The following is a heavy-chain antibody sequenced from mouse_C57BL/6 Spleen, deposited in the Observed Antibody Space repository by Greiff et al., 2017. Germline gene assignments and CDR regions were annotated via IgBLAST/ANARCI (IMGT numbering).Heavy chain of an antibody. CDR3: ARSTYDYDSFDY. CDR2: IYPGSGNT. V-gene: IGHV1-76*01. J-gene: IGHJ2*01. Sequence: VHLVESGAELVRPGASVKLSCKASGYTFTDYYINWVKQRPGQGLEWIARIYPGSGNTYYNEKFKGKATLTAEKSSSTAYMQLSSLTSEDSAVYFCARSTYDYDSFDYWGQGTTLTVSS. CDR1: GYTFTDYY. D-gene: IGHD2-4*01.